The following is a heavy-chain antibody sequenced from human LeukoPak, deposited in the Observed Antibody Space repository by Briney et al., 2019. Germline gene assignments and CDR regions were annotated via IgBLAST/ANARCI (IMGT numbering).Heavy chain of an antibody. CDR2: INPDGGST. CDR3: ARERDIVVVVAANYFDY. D-gene: IGHD2-15*01. J-gene: IGHJ4*02. CDR1: GYTFTSHY. Sequence: GASVKVSCKASGYTFTSHYMHWVRQAPGQGLEWMGIINPDGGSTGYAQKFQGRVTMTSDTSTSTVYMELSSLRSEDTAVYYCARERDIVVVVAANYFDYWGQGSLVTVSS. V-gene: IGHV1-46*01.